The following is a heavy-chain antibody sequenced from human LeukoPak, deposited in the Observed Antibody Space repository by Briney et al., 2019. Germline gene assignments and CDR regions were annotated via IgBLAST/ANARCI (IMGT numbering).Heavy chain of an antibody. CDR2: IYYTGST. CDR3: ARHFPQSSGYRFHLTGGGFDP. CDR1: GGSISSYY. Sequence: SETLSLTCTVSGGSISSYYWSWIRQPPGKGLEWIGYIYYTGSTDYNPSLESRVTISVDTSKNQFSLKLSSVTAADTAVYYCARHFPQSSGYRFHLTGGGFDPWGQGTLVTVSS. V-gene: IGHV4-59*08. J-gene: IGHJ5*02. D-gene: IGHD3-22*01.